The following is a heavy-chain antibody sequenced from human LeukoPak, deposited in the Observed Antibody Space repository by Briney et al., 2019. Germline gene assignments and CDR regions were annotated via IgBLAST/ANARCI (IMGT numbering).Heavy chain of an antibody. CDR1: GYTFTSYD. J-gene: IGHJ4*02. CDR2: MNPNSGNT. D-gene: IGHD3-3*01. V-gene: IGHV1-8*03. CDR3: ARVDYDFWSGYYCD. Sequence: ASVKVSCKASGYTFTSYDINWVRQATGQGLEWMGWMNPNSGNTGYAQKFQGRVTITRNTSISTAYMELSSLRSEDTAVYYCARVDYDFWSGYYCDWGQGTLVTVSS.